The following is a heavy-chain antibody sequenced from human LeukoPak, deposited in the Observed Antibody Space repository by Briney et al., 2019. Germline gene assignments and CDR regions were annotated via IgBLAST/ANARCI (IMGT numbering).Heavy chain of an antibody. CDR3: ARDVGSLVRAFDI. V-gene: IGHV3-7*01. CDR2: IKQDGSEK. D-gene: IGHD6-13*01. Sequence: GGSLRLSCLASGFTFSHFWMSWVRQAPGKGLEWVANIKQDGSEKYYVDSVRGRFTISRDNAKNSLYLQMNSLRAEDTAVYYCARDVGSLVRAFDIWGQGTMVTVSS. CDR1: GFTFSHFW. J-gene: IGHJ3*02.